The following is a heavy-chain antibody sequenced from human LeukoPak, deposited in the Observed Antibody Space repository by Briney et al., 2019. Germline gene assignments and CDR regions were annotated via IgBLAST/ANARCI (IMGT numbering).Heavy chain of an antibody. CDR1: GYTLTELS. Sequence: ASVKVSCKVSGYTLTELSMHWVRQAPGKGLEWMGGFDPEDGETIYAQKFQGRVTMTEDASTDTAYMELSSLRSEDTAVYYCATGSIAVAGLDYWGQGTLVTVSS. V-gene: IGHV1-24*01. J-gene: IGHJ4*02. D-gene: IGHD6-19*01. CDR3: ATGSIAVAGLDY. CDR2: FDPEDGET.